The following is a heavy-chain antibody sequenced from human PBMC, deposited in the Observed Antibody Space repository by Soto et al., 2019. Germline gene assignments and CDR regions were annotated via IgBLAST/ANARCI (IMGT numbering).Heavy chain of an antibody. CDR2: INQDGRDK. J-gene: IGHJ5*02. CDR3: ARDYSNPRGRFDP. Sequence: EVQLVQSGGGLVQPGGSLRLSCAASGFTSSGYWMTWVRQAPGKGLEWVANINQDGRDKYYVDSVKGRFTISRDNDKDSLYLQMNSLRAEDTAIYYCARDYSNPRGRFDPWGQGTLVTVSS. V-gene: IGHV3-7*01. CDR1: GFTSSGYW. D-gene: IGHD4-4*01.